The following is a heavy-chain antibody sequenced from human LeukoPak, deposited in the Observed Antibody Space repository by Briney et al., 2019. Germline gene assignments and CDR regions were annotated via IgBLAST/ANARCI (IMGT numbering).Heavy chain of an antibody. Sequence: PSQTLSLTWSLSTASFTASGYNCIWIRQHPGKGLEWIGFASCSGGTYYNPSLMSRITISVDRSQNQFSLRMRDVTAADTSVYFRPPSEREYFRCDPWGRGDLVAVSS. CDR1: TASFTASGYN. CDR2: ASCSGGT. J-gene: IGHJ4*02. CDR3: PPSEREYFRCDP. V-gene: IGHV4-31*02. D-gene: IGHD2/OR15-2a*01.